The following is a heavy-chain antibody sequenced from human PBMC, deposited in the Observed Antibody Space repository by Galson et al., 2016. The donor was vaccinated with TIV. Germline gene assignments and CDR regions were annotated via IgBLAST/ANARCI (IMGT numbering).Heavy chain of an antibody. CDR1: GPIFSSYA. D-gene: IGHD3-22*01. CDR2: IVPIFGTP. CDR3: ARSSTYYYDSSDYKVH. V-gene: IGHV1-69*13. Sequence: SVKVSCKASGPIFSSYAIGWVRQAPGQGLEWMGRIVPIFGTPNYAQKFRDRVTITADESTSTAYMELSSLRSEDTAVYYCARSSTYYYDSSDYKVHWGQGTTVTVSS. J-gene: IGHJ6*02.